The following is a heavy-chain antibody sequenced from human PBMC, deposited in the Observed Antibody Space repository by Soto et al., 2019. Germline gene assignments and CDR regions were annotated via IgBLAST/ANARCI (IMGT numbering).Heavy chain of an antibody. CDR2: ISWDGADT. CDR3: AKFVCCGSHSPPHATDI. D-gene: IGHD1-26*01. CDR1: GFPFDDYS. Sequence: PGGSLRLSCAASGFPFDDYSMNWVRQVPGKGLEWVSLISWDGADTYYADSVKGRFTVSRDNSKNSLYLQMNSLTTEDTALYSCAKFVCCGSHSPPHATDIWGPGIMVT. V-gene: IGHV3-43*01. J-gene: IGHJ3*02.